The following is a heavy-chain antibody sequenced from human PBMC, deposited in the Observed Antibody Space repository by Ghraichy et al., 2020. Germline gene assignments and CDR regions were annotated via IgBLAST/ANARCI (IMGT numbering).Heavy chain of an antibody. V-gene: IGHV3-33*01. CDR1: GFTFSSHG. Sequence: GGSLRLSCAASGFTFSSHGMHWVRQAPGKGLEWVAVIWYDGSNKYYADSVKGRFTISRDNSKNTLYLQMNSLRAEDTAVYNCARDSYDYVWGSYRQPLDYWGQGTLVTVSS. CDR2: IWYDGSNK. D-gene: IGHD3-16*02. J-gene: IGHJ4*02. CDR3: ARDSYDYVWGSYRQPLDY.